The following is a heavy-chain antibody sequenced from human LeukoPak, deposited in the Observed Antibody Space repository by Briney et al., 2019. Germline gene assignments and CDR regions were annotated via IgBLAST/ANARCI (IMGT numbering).Heavy chain of an antibody. V-gene: IGHV3-23*01. J-gene: IGHJ1*01. CDR3: AKGTWI. D-gene: IGHD5-12*01. CDR2: VDYEGDNT. Sequence: GGSLRLSCAASGFTFTNYAMNWVRQAPGKGLEWVSNVDYEGDNTYYADSVKGRFVMSRDNSKNTLYLQMNSLRAEDTAIYYCAKGTWIRGQGTLVTVSS. CDR1: GFTFTNYA.